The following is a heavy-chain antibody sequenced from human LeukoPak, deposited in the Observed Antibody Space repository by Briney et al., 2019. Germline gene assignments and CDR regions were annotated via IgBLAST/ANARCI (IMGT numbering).Heavy chain of an antibody. CDR3: ARGTAVSGTSDYFDS. D-gene: IGHD6-19*01. CDR1: GYTFTSCD. J-gene: IGHJ4*02. CDR2: MNPNSANT. V-gene: IGHV1-8*03. Sequence: WASVTVSFKSSGYTFTSCDINWVRQATGQGLEWMGWMNPNSANTGYAQRFQGRVTLTRNTTIGTAYMELSSLRSADTAVYYCARGTAVSGTSDYFDSWGQGTLVTVSS.